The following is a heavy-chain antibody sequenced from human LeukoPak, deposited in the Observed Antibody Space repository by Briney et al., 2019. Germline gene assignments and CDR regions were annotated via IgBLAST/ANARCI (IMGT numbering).Heavy chain of an antibody. D-gene: IGHD3-22*01. V-gene: IGHV1-18*01. CDR2: ISAYNGNT. CDR3: AIGTIETDSSGYAFDY. Sequence: ASVKVSCKASGYTFTSYGISWVRQAPGQGLEWMGWISAYNGNTNYAQKLQGRVTMTTDTSTSTAYMELRSLRPDDTAVYYCAIGTIETDSSGYAFDYWGQGTLVTVSS. J-gene: IGHJ4*02. CDR1: GYTFTSYG.